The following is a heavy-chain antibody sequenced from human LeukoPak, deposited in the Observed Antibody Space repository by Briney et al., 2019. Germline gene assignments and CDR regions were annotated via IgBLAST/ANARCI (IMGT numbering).Heavy chain of an antibody. CDR1: GFTFSSYG. CDR2: IRYDGSNK. D-gene: IGHD6-19*01. J-gene: IGHJ4*02. CDR3: AKLISPNSSGWYGFDY. V-gene: IGHV3-30*02. Sequence: PVGSLRLSCAASGFTFSSYGMHWVRQAPGKGLEWVAFIRYDGSNKYYADSVKGRFTISRDNSKNTLYLQMNSLRAEDTAVYYCAKLISPNSSGWYGFDYWGQGTLVTVSS.